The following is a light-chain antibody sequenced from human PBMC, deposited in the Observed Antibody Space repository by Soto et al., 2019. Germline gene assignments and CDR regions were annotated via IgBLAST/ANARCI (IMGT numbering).Light chain of an antibody. Sequence: EIVSTQSPGTLSLSPSERATLSCRAGQPFRGDSLAWYQQTPGQPPRLLIYAASTRATGIPDRFSGSGSGTDFTLTISSLEPEDLAVYYCQQRSNWPITFGQGTRLEIK. CDR3: QQRSNWPIT. J-gene: IGKJ5*01. V-gene: IGKV3D-20*02. CDR2: AAS. CDR1: QPFRGDS.